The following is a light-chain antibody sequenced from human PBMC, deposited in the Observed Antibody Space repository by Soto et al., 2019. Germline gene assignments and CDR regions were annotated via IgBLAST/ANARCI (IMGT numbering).Light chain of an antibody. CDR1: HSLLHITGETF. J-gene: IGKJ5*01. Sequence: MSQSPLALAVAPRQAASITCNSFHSLLHITGETFLFWYLQKPGQSPQLLIYEVSTRVSGVPDRFSGSGSGTDFTLEISRVETDDVGIYYCMQSTQLPPTFGQGTRREIK. CDR2: EVS. V-gene: IGKV2D-29*02. CDR3: MQSTQLPPT.